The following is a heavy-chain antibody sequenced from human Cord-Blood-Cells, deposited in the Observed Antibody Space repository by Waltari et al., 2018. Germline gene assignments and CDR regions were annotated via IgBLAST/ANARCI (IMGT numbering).Heavy chain of an antibody. CDR1: GYTLTELS. D-gene: IGHD6-13*01. CDR3: ATGGFYSSNWYYWFDP. CDR2: FDPEDGET. Sequence: QVQLVQSGAEVKKPGASVKVSCKVSGYTLTELSMHWVRQAPGKGLEWMGGFDPEDGETIYAQKFQGRVTMTEDTSTDTAYMELSSLRSEDTAVYYCATGGFYSSNWYYWFDPWGQGTLVTVSS. V-gene: IGHV1-24*01. J-gene: IGHJ5*02.